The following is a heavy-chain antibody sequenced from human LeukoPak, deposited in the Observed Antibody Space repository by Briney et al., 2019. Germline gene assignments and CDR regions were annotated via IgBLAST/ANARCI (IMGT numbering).Heavy chain of an antibody. CDR1: GFTFSNYA. V-gene: IGHV3-23*01. J-gene: IGHJ5*02. Sequence: GGSLRLSCAASGFTFSNYAMSWVRQAPGKGLEWVSTISDSGGRTYYADSMKGRFTISRDNSKTTLYLQMNSRRAEDTAVYYCASGSSWGQGTLVTVSS. CDR2: ISDSGGRT. D-gene: IGHD1-26*01. CDR3: ASGSS.